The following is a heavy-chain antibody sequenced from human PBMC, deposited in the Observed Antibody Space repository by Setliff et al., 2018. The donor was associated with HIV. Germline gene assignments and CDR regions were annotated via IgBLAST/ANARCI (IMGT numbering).Heavy chain of an antibody. CDR2: ISSSGSPI. Sequence: PGGSLRLSCAASGFIFSSYEMNWVRQAPGKGPEWVSYISSSGSPIHYADSVRGRFTISRDNAKNSLYLQMNSLRAEDTAVYYCAREPHELRYFDWLLYPAYYYYGMDVWGQGTTVTVSS. D-gene: IGHD3-9*01. V-gene: IGHV3-48*03. J-gene: IGHJ6*02. CDR1: GFIFSSYE. CDR3: AREPHELRYFDWLLYPAYYYYGMDV.